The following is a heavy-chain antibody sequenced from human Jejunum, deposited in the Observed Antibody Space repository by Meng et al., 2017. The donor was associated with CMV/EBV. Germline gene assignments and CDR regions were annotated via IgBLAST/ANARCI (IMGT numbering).Heavy chain of an antibody. CDR1: GGSINGYC. CDR2: ISHTERT. J-gene: IGHJ4*02. Sequence: VAGGSINGYCWNWIRQPPGRGPEWIAYISHTERTNYNPSLKSRVTISVDTSKSQFSVELMSMTAADTAMYYCARGPGQWLPFDLWGQGTLVTVSS. CDR3: ARGPGQWLPFDL. D-gene: IGHD6-19*01. V-gene: IGHV4-59*01.